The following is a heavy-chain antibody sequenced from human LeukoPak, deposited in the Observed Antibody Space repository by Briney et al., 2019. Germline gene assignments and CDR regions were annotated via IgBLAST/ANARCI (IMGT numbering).Heavy chain of an antibody. V-gene: IGHV1-69*13. CDR1: GGTFSSYA. CDR3: ARAYSGSGYFDY. J-gene: IGHJ4*02. CDR2: IIPIFGTA. D-gene: IGHD1-26*01. Sequence: SVKVSCKASGGTFSSYAISWVRQAPGQGLEWMGGIIPIFGTANYAQKFQGRVTITADESTSTAYMELSSLTSEDTAVYYCARAYSGSGYFDYWGQGTLVTVSS.